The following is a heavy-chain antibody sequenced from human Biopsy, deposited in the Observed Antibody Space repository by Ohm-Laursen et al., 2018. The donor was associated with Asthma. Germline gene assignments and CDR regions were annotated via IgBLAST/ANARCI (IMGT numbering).Heavy chain of an antibody. Sequence: ATVKISCKASGYTFINYAIHWVRQAPGQRLEWMGWFNAGNGNTKYSEKFQGRVTTTRDTSASKAYMDLSSLRSEDTAVYYCARTYYDFLTGQVNDALAMWGQGTVVTVSS. D-gene: IGHD3-9*01. CDR2: FNAGNGNT. CDR3: ARTYYDFLTGQVNDALAM. V-gene: IGHV1-3*01. CDR1: GYTFINYA. J-gene: IGHJ3*02.